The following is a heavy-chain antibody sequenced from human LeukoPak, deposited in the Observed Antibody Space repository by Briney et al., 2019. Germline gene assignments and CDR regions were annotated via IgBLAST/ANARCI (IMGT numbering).Heavy chain of an antibody. J-gene: IGHJ5*02. CDR3: ARADSGGDSSGYKWFDP. CDR2: INPSGGST. CDR1: GYTFSSYY. Sequence: GASVKVSCKASGYTFSSYYMHWVRQAPGQGLEWMGIINPSGGSTSYAQKFQGRITMTRDTSRSTVYMELSSLRSEDTAVYYCARADSGGDSSGYKWFDPWGQGTLVTVSS. D-gene: IGHD3-22*01. V-gene: IGHV1-46*01.